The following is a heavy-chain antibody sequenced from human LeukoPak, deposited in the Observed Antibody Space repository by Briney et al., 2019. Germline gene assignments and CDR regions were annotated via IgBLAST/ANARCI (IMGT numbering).Heavy chain of an antibody. CDR1: GYTFTSYG. Sequence: ASVKVSCRASGYTFTSYGISWVRQAPGQGLEWMGWISAYNGNTNYAQKLQGRVTMTTDTSTSTAYMELRSLRSDDTAVYYCARFMPSIVVVPAAHGDYWGQGTLVTVSS. D-gene: IGHD2-2*01. CDR2: ISAYNGNT. CDR3: ARFMPSIVVVPAAHGDY. V-gene: IGHV1-18*01. J-gene: IGHJ4*02.